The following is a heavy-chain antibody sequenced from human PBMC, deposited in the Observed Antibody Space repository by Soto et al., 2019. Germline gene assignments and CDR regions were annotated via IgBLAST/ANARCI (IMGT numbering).Heavy chain of an antibody. J-gene: IGHJ4*02. Sequence: QVQLVESGGGVVQPGRSLRLCCAASGFTFSSYAMHWVRKAPGKGLEWVAVISYDGSNKYYAVSVQGRFTISRDNSKTTLYLRMNSLSAEDTAVYYFARDGAEPVVADYWGQGTLVTVSS. CDR3: ARDGAEPVVADY. D-gene: IGHD2-15*01. V-gene: IGHV3-30-3*01. CDR2: ISYDGSNK. CDR1: GFTFSSYA.